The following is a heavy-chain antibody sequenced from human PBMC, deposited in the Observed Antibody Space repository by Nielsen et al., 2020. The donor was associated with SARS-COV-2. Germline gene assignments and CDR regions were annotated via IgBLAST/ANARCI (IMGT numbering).Heavy chain of an antibody. CDR1: GGSISSYY. V-gene: IGHV4-59*08. Sequence: SETLSLTCTVSGGSISSYYWSWTRQPPGKGLEWIGYIYYSGSTNYNPSLKSRVTISVDTSKNQFSLKLSSVTAADTAVYYCSRHVLWFGELLLDWFDPWGQGTLVTVSS. CDR2: IYYSGST. D-gene: IGHD3-10*01. CDR3: SRHVLWFGELLLDWFDP. J-gene: IGHJ5*02.